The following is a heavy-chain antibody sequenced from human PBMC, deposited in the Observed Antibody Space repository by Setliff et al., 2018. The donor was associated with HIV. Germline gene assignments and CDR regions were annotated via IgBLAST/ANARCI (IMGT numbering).Heavy chain of an antibody. V-gene: IGHV4-4*02. CDR3: ARHAAGPDGPFDY. J-gene: IGHJ4*02. D-gene: IGHD2-2*01. Sequence: SETLSLTCAVSSGSISSSNWWSWVRQPPGKELEWIGEIYHSGSTYYNPSLKSRVTISVDTSKNQFSLKLSSVIAADTAVYYCARHAAGPDGPFDYWGQGTLVTVSS. CDR2: IYHSGST. CDR1: SGSISSSNW.